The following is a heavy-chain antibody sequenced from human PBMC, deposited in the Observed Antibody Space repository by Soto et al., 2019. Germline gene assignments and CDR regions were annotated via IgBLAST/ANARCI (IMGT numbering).Heavy chain of an antibody. Sequence: GSLRLSCAASGFTFSSYAMSWVRQAPGKGLEWVSAISGSGGSTYYADSVKGRFTISRDNSKNTLYLQMNSLRAEDTAVYYCAKDTNRYYYDSSGYYFDYWGQGTLVTVSS. V-gene: IGHV3-23*01. J-gene: IGHJ4*02. D-gene: IGHD3-22*01. CDR3: AKDTNRYYYDSSGYYFDY. CDR2: ISGSGGST. CDR1: GFTFSSYA.